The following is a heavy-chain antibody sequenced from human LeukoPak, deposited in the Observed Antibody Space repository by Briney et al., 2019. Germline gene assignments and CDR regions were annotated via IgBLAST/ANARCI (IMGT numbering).Heavy chain of an antibody. CDR2: ISSSSYI. D-gene: IGHD3-10*01. CDR3: ARDAYGSGSYYSAFDI. Sequence: GGSLRLSCAASGFTFSSYSMNWVRQAPGKGLEWVSSISSSSYIYYADSVKGRFTISRDNAKNSLYLQMNSLRAEDTAVYYCARDAYGSGSYYSAFDIWGQGTMVTVSS. J-gene: IGHJ3*02. V-gene: IGHV3-21*01. CDR1: GFTFSSYS.